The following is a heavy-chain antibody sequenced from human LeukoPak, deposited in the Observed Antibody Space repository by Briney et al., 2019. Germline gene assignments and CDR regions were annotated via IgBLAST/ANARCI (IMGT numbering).Heavy chain of an antibody. V-gene: IGHV3-30*03. J-gene: IGHJ4*02. CDR1: GFTFSSYG. CDR3: ASIVQTPSSITGDLSAETGY. CDR2: ISYDGSNK. Sequence: GGSMRLSCAASGFTFSSYGMHWVRQAPGKGLEWVAVISYDGSNKYYADSVKGRFTISRDNSKNTLYLQMNSLRSEDTAVYYCASIVQTPSSITGDLSAETGYWGQGTLVTVSS. D-gene: IGHD7-27*01.